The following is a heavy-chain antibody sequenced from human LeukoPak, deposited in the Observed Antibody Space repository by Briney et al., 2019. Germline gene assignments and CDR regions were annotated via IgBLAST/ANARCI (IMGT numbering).Heavy chain of an antibody. V-gene: IGHV4-39*07. D-gene: IGHD6-13*01. J-gene: IGHJ3*02. CDR2: IFYSGST. CDR1: GGSISTSNYY. CDR3: ARDQVYRSSWGHDAFDI. Sequence: SETLSLTCTVSGGSISTSNYYWGWIRQPPGKGLEWIGNIFYSGSTYYSPSLKSRVTISLDTSRNQFSLKLTSVTAADTAVYYCARDQVYRSSWGHDAFDIWGQGTMVTVSS.